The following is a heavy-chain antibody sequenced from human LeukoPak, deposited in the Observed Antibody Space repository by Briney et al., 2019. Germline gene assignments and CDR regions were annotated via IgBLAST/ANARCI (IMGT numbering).Heavy chain of an antibody. CDR3: ALSRAAQDAFDI. V-gene: IGHV3-7*01. CDR1: GFTLSSYW. CDR2: IKQDGSEK. Sequence: GGSLRLSCAASGFTLSSYWMSWVRQAPGKGLEWVANIKQDGSEKYYVDSVKGRFTISRDNAKNSLYLQMNSLRAEDTAVYYCALSRAAQDAFDIWGQGTMVTVSS. J-gene: IGHJ3*02. D-gene: IGHD2-15*01.